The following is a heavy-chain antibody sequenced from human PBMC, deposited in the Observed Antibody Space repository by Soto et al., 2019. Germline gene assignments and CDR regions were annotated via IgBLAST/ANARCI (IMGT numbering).Heavy chain of an antibody. CDR1: GYTFSSYG. Sequence: QVQLVQSGAEVKKPGASLKVSCKASGYTFSSYGISWVRQAPGQGLEWMGWISGYSGHTYYAQKFQGRVTMTTDTSTNTVYMELRSLRSDDTAVYYCAREWDNKSEHSSGWYDDFWGQGTLVTVSS. V-gene: IGHV1-18*01. D-gene: IGHD6-19*01. J-gene: IGHJ4*02. CDR2: ISGYSGHT. CDR3: AREWDNKSEHSSGWYDDF.